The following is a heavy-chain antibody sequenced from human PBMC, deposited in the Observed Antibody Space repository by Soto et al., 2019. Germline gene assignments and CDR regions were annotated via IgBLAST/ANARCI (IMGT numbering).Heavy chain of an antibody. J-gene: IGHJ5*01. Sequence: ELQLVESGGGLVQPGGSLRLSCAASGVTFSRYWMTWVRQAPGKGLEWVANIKADGSEKYYVDSVKGRFTIYRDNAENSPVQQMTSRRPEETAVYYCASEADSFPSWGHGTMVTVSS. D-gene: IGHD5-18*01. CDR1: GVTFSRYW. V-gene: IGHV3-7*03. CDR2: IKADGSEK. CDR3: ASEADSFPS.